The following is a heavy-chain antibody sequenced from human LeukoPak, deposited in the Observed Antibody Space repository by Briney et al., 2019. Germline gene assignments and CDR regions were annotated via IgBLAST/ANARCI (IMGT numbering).Heavy chain of an antibody. V-gene: IGHV3-48*03. CDR2: ISSSGSTI. J-gene: IGHJ4*02. CDR3: AGDLYYYGSGSYVPGLPDY. Sequence: GGSLRLSCAASGFTFSNYEMNWVRQAPGKGLEWISYISSSGSTIYYADSVKGRFTISKDNAKNSLSLQMNSLRAEDTAVYYCAGDLYYYGSGSYVPGLPDYWGQGTLVTVSS. D-gene: IGHD3-10*01. CDR1: GFTFSNYE.